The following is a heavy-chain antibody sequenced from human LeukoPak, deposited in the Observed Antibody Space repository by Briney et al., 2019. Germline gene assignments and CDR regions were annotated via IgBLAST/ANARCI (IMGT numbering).Heavy chain of an antibody. D-gene: IGHD3-22*01. J-gene: IGHJ4*02. V-gene: IGHV3-7*01. CDR1: GFTFSSYW. CDR3: ARDGDSSGYYIDY. Sequence: GGSLRLSCAASGFTFSSYWMSWVRQAPGKGLEWVANIKQDGSEKYYVDSVKGRFTISRDNAKNSLYLQMNSLRAEDTAVYYCARDGDSSGYYIDYWGQGTLVTVSS. CDR2: IKQDGSEK.